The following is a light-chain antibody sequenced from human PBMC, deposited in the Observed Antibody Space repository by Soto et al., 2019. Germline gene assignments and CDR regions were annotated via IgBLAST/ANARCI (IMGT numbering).Light chain of an antibody. CDR1: QSVSSN. CDR3: QQRGNWPRTWT. CDR2: DAS. V-gene: IGKV3-11*01. Sequence: EIVLTQSPATLSLSPGERATLSCRASQSVSSNLAWYQQKPGQAPRLLIYDASNRATGIPARFTGSGSGTDFTLTISSLEPEDFAVYYCQQRGNWPRTWTFGQGTKVDIK. J-gene: IGKJ1*01.